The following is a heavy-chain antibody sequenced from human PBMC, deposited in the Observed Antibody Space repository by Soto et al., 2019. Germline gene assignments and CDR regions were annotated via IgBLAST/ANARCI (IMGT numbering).Heavy chain of an antibody. CDR3: ARVGISGSYLDY. CDR2: ISSSSSTI. Sequence: EVQLVDSGGGLVQPGGSLRLSCAATGFTFSSYSMNWVRQAPGKGLEWVSYISSSSSTIYYADSLKRRFTISRDNAKSSRYLQLNSLRAEGTAVYYCARVGISGSYLDYWGQGTLVTGSS. J-gene: IGHJ4*02. D-gene: IGHD1-26*01. V-gene: IGHV3-48*01. CDR1: GFTFSSYS.